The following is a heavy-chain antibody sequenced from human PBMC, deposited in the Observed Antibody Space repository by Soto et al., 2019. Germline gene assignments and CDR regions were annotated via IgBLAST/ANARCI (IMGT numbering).Heavy chain of an antibody. CDR2: ISSSTTYI. J-gene: IGHJ6*02. CDR3: ARETECYNWNYGLMDV. CDR1: GFTFSSYT. V-gene: IGHV3-21*01. D-gene: IGHD1-7*01. Sequence: EVQLVESGGGLVKPGGSLRLSCAASGFTFSSYTMNWVRQAPGKGLERVSSISSSTTYISYADSVTGRFTISRDNATNSLYLQMKSLGAGDTAVYYCARETECYNWNYGLMDVWGQGNTVSVSS.